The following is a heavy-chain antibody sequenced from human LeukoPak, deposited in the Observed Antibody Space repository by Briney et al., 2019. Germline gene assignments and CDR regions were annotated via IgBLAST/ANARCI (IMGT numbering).Heavy chain of an antibody. CDR2: IRSDGSNK. J-gene: IGHJ4*02. D-gene: IGHD3-10*01. CDR3: AKGPHYYGSGSHRRGHYFDC. V-gene: IGHV3-30*02. CDR1: GFTFSSYG. Sequence: RGGSLRLSCAASGFTFSSYGMHWVRQAPGKGLESVAFIRSDGSNKYYADSVKGRFTISRDNSKNTLYLQMNSLRPEDTAVYYCAKGPHYYGSGSHRRGHYFDCWGQGTLVTVSS.